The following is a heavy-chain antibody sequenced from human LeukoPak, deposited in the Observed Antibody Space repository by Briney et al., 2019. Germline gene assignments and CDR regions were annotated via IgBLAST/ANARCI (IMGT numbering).Heavy chain of an antibody. Sequence: GGSLRLSCAASGFTFDDYGMSWVRQAPGKGLEWVSGINWNGGSTGYADSVKGRFTISRDNAKSSLYLQMNSLRAEDTAVYYCARVVGMTTVTSWWFDPWGQGTLVTVSS. CDR3: ARVVGMTTVTSWWFDP. J-gene: IGHJ5*02. CDR2: INWNGGST. V-gene: IGHV3-20*04. CDR1: GFTFDDYG. D-gene: IGHD4-17*01.